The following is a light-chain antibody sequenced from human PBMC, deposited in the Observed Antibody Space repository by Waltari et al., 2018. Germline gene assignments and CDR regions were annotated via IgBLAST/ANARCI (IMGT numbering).Light chain of an antibody. V-gene: IGLV2-14*03. CDR1: SSDVGSHNY. J-gene: IGLJ3*02. Sequence: QSALTQPASVSGSPGQSITISCTGTSSDVGSHNYVSWYQQHPGNAPKLLISDVDKRPAGVSLRFGGSKSGNTASLTISGLQPEDEADYYCSSYANSDTGVFGGGTKLTVL. CDR2: DVD. CDR3: SSYANSDTGV.